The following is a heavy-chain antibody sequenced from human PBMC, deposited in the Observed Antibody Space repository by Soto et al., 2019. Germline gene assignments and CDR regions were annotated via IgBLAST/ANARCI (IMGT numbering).Heavy chain of an antibody. V-gene: IGHV3-23*01. CDR2: VNGDGTAT. CDR1: GLRVSSFA. D-gene: IGHD3-16*01. J-gene: IGHJ4*02. Sequence: EVQLLESWGGLVQPGGSLRLSCAASGLRVSSFAMTWVRQAPGKGLEWISSVNGDGTATYYANSVKGRFTISRDTSKNTLYLQMDSLRAEDTAVYYCAKITRSWGQGTLVTVSS. CDR3: AKITRS.